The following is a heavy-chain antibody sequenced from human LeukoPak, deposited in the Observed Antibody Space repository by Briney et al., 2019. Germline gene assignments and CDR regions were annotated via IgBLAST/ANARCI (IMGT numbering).Heavy chain of an antibody. CDR2: ISSRSSTI. CDR1: GFTFSDYS. CDR3: ARDVKRTYTAYDTKRTSIFDY. Sequence: GGSLTLSCAASGFTFSDYSMNWVRQAPGKGLEWVSYISSRSSTICYADSVKGRFTISRDNAKNSLYVQMNSLRAEDTAVYYCARDVKRTYTAYDTKRTSIFDYWGQGTLVTVSS. V-gene: IGHV3-48*01. D-gene: IGHD5-12*01. J-gene: IGHJ4*02.